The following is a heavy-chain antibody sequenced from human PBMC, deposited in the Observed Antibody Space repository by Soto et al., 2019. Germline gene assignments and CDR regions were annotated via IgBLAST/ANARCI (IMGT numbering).Heavy chain of an antibody. D-gene: IGHD6-19*01. V-gene: IGHV1-69*13. CDR1: GGTFSSYA. CDR2: IIPIFGTA. J-gene: IGHJ6*02. CDR3: ARKGLSYYYGMDV. Sequence: SVKVSCKASGGTFSSYAISWVRQAPGQGLEWMGGIIPIFGTANYAQKFQGRVTITADESTSTAYMELSSLRSEDTAVYYCARKGLSYYYGMDVWGQGTTVTVSS.